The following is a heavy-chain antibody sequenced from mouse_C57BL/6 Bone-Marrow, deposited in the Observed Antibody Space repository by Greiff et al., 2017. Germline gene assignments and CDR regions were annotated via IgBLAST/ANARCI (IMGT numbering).Heavy chain of an antibody. CDR1: GYTFTSYW. V-gene: IGHV1-69*01. CDR3: ARSYYYGSSYVWYFDV. Sequence: VQLKESGAELVMPGASVKLSCKASGYTFTSYWMHWVKQRPGQGLEWIGEIDPSDSYTNYNQKFKGKSTLTVDKSSSTAYMQLSSLTSEDSAVYYCARSYYYGSSYVWYFDVWGTGTTVTVSS. D-gene: IGHD1-1*01. J-gene: IGHJ1*03. CDR2: IDPSDSYT.